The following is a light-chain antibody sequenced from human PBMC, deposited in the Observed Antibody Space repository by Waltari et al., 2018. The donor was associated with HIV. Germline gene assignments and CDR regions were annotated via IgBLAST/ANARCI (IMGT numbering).Light chain of an antibody. CDR1: SSDVGGYNH. V-gene: IGLV2-14*03. CDR3: TSYTTINTYV. CDR2: DVS. Sequence: QSALTQPASVSGSPGQSLTISCTGTSSDVGGYNHVSWYQQHPAKAPKVIIYDVSSRPSGVSNRCSGSKSGNTASLTISGLQAEDEADYYCTSYTTINTYVFGTGTKVTVL. J-gene: IGLJ1*01.